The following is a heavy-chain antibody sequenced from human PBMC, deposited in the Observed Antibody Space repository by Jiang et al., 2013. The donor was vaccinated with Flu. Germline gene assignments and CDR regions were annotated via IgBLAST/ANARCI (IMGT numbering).Heavy chain of an antibody. J-gene: IGHJ4*02. Sequence: VQLVESGGVVVQPGGSLRLSCAASGFTFDDYAMHWVRQAPGKGLEWVSLISWDGGSTYYADSVKGRFTISRDNSKNSLYLQMNSLRAEDTALYYCAKGELVGASFDYWGQGTLVTVSS. V-gene: IGHV3-43D*04. D-gene: IGHD1-26*01. CDR3: AKGELVGASFDY. CDR2: ISWDGGST. CDR1: GFTFDDYA.